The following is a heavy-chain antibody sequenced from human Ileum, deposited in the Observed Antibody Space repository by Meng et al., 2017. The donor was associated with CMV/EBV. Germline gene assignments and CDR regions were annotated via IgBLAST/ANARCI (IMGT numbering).Heavy chain of an antibody. V-gene: IGHV4-34*01. CDR2: INHSGST. CDR1: GGSFSGYY. CDR3: ARGALEFLRSRGWFDP. D-gene: IGHD3-3*01. J-gene: IGHJ5*02. Sequence: SETLSLTCAVYGGSFSGYYWSWIRQPPGKGLEWIGEINHSGSTNYNPSLKSRVTISVDTSKNQFSLKLSSVTAADTAVYYCARGALEFLRSRGWFDPWGQGTLVTVSS.